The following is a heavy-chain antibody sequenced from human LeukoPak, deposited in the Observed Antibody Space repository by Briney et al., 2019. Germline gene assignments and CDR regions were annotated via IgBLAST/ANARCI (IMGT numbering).Heavy chain of an antibody. V-gene: IGHV5-51*01. CDR3: ARRNYGDKPFQYYYGMDV. D-gene: IGHD4-17*01. J-gene: IGHJ6*02. Sequence: GASLQISCKGSGSIFTSYWIGWVRPLPGKGLEWMGIIYPGDYDTKYSPSYQGQVTISADKSISPAYLQWSSLKASDTAMYYCARRNYGDKPFQYYYGMDVWGQGTTVTVSS. CDR2: IYPGDYDT. CDR1: GSIFTSYW.